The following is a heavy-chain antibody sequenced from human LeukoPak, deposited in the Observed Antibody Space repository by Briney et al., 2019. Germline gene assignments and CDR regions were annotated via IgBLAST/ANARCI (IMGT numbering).Heavy chain of an antibody. CDR1: GGSFSGYY. J-gene: IGHJ6*03. CDR2: INHSGST. Sequence: SETLSLTCAVYGGSFSGYYWSWIRQPPGKGLEWIGEINHSGSTNYNPSLKSRVTVSVDTSKNQFSLKLSSVTAADTAVYYCARQTHYYGSGSYWSYYYYMDVWGKGTTVTISS. CDR3: ARQTHYYGSGSYWSYYYYMDV. D-gene: IGHD3-10*01. V-gene: IGHV4-34*01.